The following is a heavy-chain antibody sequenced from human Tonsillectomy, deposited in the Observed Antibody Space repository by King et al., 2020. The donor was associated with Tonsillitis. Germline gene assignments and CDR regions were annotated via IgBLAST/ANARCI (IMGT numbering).Heavy chain of an antibody. CDR1: GYSFTSYW. J-gene: IGHJ4*02. D-gene: IGHD3-10*01. CDR3: AASSYYYGSGSHYPYHL. V-gene: IGHV5-10-1*01. Sequence: QLVQSGAEVKKPGESLRISCKGSGYSFTSYWINWVRQMPGKGLEWMGRIDPSDSSTNYSPSFQGHVTVSGDKSISTAYLQWSSLKASDTAMYYCAASSYYYGSGSHYPYHLWGQGTLVTVLS. CDR2: IDPSDSST.